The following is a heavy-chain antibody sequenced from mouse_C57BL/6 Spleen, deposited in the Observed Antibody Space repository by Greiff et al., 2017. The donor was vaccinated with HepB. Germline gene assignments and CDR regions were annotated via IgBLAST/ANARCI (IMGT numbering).Heavy chain of an antibody. CDR2: IYPSDSET. J-gene: IGHJ1*03. CDR3: AREGESSTMVPDWYFDV. D-gene: IGHD2-2*01. V-gene: IGHV1-61*01. CDR1: GYTFTSYW. Sequence: QVQLQQPGAELVRPGSSVKLSCKASGYTFTSYWMDWVKQSPGQGLEWIGNIYPSDSETHYNQKFKDKATLTVDKSSSTAYMQLSSLTSEDSAVYYCAREGESSTMVPDWYFDVWGTGTTVTVSS.